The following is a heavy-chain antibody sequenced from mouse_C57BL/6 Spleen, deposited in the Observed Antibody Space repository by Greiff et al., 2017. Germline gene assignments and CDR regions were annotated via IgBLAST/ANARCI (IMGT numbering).Heavy chain of an antibody. V-gene: IGHV5-6*01. CDR1: GFTFSSYG. CDR3: ARYDYDAPYWYFDV. Sequence: EVHLVESGGDLVKPGGSLKLSCAASGFTFSSYGMSWVRQTPDKWLEWVATISSGGSYTYYPDSVKGRFTISRDNAKNTLYLQMSSLKSEDTAMYYCARYDYDAPYWYFDVWGTGTTVTVSS. CDR2: ISSGGSYT. D-gene: IGHD2-4*01. J-gene: IGHJ1*03.